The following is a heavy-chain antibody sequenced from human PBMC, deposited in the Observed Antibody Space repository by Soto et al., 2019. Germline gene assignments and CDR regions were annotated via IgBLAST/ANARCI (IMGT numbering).Heavy chain of an antibody. Sequence: GGSLRLSCAASGFTFSSYAMNWVRQAPGKGLEYVSAISSNGGSTYYANSVKGRFTISRDNSKNTLYLQMGSLRAEDMAVYYCARGKYGSGSCIDYWGQGTLVTVSS. CDR3: ARGKYGSGSCIDY. V-gene: IGHV3-64*01. CDR2: ISSNGGST. CDR1: GFTFSSYA. D-gene: IGHD3-10*01. J-gene: IGHJ4*02.